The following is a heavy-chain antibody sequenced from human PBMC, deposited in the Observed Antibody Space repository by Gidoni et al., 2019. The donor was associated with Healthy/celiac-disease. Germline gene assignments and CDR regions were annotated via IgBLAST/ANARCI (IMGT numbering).Heavy chain of an antibody. V-gene: IGHV1-18*01. D-gene: IGHD2-2*01. CDR1: GYPFTSYG. Sequence: QVQLVQSGAEVKKPGASVTVSCKASGYPFTSYGISWVRQAPGQGLEWMGWISAYKGNTNYAQKLQGRGTMTTDTSTSTAYMELRSLRSDDTAVYYCARDRCVSECSSTSRGVMGMDVWGQGTTVTVSS. CDR3: ARDRCVSECSSTSRGVMGMDV. CDR2: ISAYKGNT. J-gene: IGHJ6*02.